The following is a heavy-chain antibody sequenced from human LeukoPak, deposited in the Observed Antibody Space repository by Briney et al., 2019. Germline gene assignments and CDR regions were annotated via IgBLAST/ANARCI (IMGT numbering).Heavy chain of an antibody. J-gene: IGHJ6*02. CDR2: ISFDGSNE. V-gene: IGHV3-30*14. D-gene: IGHD2-8*01. CDR3: ARADATMVTGGGMDV. CDR1: EFTFSSYT. Sequence: GGSLRLYCAASEFTFSSYTMRWVRQAPGKGLEWLASISFDGSNELYGDSVKGRFTVSRDNSKNMLYLQMNSLTSEDTAVFYCARADATMVTGGGMDVWGQGTRVTVSS.